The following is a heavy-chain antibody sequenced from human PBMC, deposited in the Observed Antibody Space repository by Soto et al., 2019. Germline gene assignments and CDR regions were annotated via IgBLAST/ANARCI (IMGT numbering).Heavy chain of an antibody. V-gene: IGHV1-46*03. CDR3: ARDGLITYYYDSSGYYYLDY. Sequence: ASVKVSCKASGYTFTSYYMHWVRQAPGQGLEWMGIINPSGGSTSYAQKFQGRVTMTRDTSTSTVYMELSSLRSEDTAVYYCARDGLITYYYDSSGYYYLDYWGQGTLVTVSS. CDR2: INPSGGST. CDR1: GYTFTSYY. J-gene: IGHJ4*02. D-gene: IGHD3-22*01.